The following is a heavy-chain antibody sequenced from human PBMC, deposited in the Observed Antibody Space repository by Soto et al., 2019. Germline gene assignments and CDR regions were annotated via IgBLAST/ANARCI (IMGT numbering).Heavy chain of an antibody. CDR1: GFTFSIYA. D-gene: IGHD2-2*01. V-gene: IGHV3-23*01. J-gene: IGHJ4*02. CDR3: AKDKGGRYCSRTSCLYSFDY. CDR2: ISDSGST. Sequence: DVQLLESGGGLVQPGGSLRLSCTASGFTFSIYAMSWVRQAPGKRLEWVSTISDSGSTYYADSVKGRFTISRDNSKNTLYLEMNSLRAEDTAVYYCAKDKGGRYCSRTSCLYSFDYWGQGTLVTVSS.